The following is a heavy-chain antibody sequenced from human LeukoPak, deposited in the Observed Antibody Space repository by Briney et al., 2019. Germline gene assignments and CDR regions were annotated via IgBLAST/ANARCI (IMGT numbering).Heavy chain of an antibody. CDR2: ISSSGSTI. CDR1: GFTFSSYE. CDR3: ARASYGSGSYYIWGTFDY. D-gene: IGHD3-10*01. Sequence: GGSLRLSCAASGFTFSSYEMNWVRQAPGKGLEWVSYISSSGSTIYYADSVKGRFTISRDNAKNSLYLQMNSLRAEDTALYYCARASYGSGSYYIWGTFDYWGQGTLVTVSS. V-gene: IGHV3-48*03. J-gene: IGHJ4*02.